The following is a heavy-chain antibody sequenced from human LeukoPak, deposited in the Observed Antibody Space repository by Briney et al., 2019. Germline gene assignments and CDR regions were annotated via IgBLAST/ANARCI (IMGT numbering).Heavy chain of an antibody. J-gene: IGHJ6*03. CDR3: ARDPYSGSYGNYYYYFMDV. Sequence: GGALTLSCAASVFIFSSYEMNWVRQAPGKGREWVSSITSGSSYIYYADSVKGRFTLSRDNAKNSLYLQMNRLRAEDTAVYYCARDPYSGSYGNYYYYFMDVWGKGTTVTVSS. V-gene: IGHV3-21*01. CDR2: ITSGSSYI. CDR1: VFIFSSYE. D-gene: IGHD1-26*01.